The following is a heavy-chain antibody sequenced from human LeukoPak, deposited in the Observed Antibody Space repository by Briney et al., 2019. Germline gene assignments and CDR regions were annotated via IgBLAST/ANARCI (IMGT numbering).Heavy chain of an antibody. J-gene: IGHJ4*02. D-gene: IGHD5-12*01. Sequence: QPGGSLRLSCAASGFTFSSYGMHWVRQTPGKGLEWVAVISYDGSNKYYADSVKGRFTISRDNSKNTLYLQMNSLRAEDTAVYYCAKAYVDIVATPPADYWGQGTLVTVSS. V-gene: IGHV3-30*18. CDR1: GFTFSSYG. CDR2: ISYDGSNK. CDR3: AKAYVDIVATPPADY.